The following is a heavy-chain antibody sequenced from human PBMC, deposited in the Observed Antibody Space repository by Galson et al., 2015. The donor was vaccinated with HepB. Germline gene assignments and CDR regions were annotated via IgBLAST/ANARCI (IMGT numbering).Heavy chain of an antibody. J-gene: IGHJ3*02. Sequence: LRLSCAASGFTFSNYDMTWVRQAPGKGLEWVSTFTANGDRTYYADSVKGRFTISRDNSENTLYLQMNSLRAEDTAMYYCAKGCYYGSGSNCLTFDIWGQGTMVTVSS. CDR2: FTANGDRT. CDR3: AKGCYYGSGSNCLTFDI. V-gene: IGHV3-23*01. CDR1: GFTFSNYD. D-gene: IGHD3-10*01.